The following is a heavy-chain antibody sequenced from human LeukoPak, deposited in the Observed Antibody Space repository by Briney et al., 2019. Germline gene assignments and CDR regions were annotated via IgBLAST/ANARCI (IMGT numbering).Heavy chain of an antibody. Sequence: GGSLRLSCAASGFTFDDYGMNWVRPAPGKGLEWVSGINWNGGSTGYADSVKGRFTVSRDNAKNSLFLPMNNLRAEDTALYYCARNLGLDIWGQGTMVTVSS. CDR3: ARNLGLDI. V-gene: IGHV3-20*04. CDR2: INWNGGST. CDR1: GFTFDDYG. J-gene: IGHJ3*02.